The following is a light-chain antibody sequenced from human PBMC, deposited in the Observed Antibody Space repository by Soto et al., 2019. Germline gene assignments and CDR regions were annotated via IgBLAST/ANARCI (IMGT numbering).Light chain of an antibody. J-gene: IGLJ1*01. CDR2: EVS. V-gene: IGLV2-14*01. CDR3: GSITRSSTSV. CDR1: SSDVGGYNY. Sequence: QSALTQPASVSGSPGQSITISCTGTSSDVGGYNYLSWYQQHPGKAPKLIIYEVSNRPSGVSNRFSGSKSGNTASLTISGIQAEDEGDYYCGSITRSSTSVFGTGTKVTVL.